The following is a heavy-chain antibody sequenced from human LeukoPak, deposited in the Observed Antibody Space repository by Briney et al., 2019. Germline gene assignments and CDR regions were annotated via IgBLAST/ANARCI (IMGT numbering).Heavy chain of an antibody. CDR1: GYSISSGYY. D-gene: IGHD6-19*01. V-gene: IGHV4-38-2*02. CDR2: IYHSGST. CDR3: TRVYFIVVGGPGPLEY. J-gene: IGHJ4*02. Sequence: KPSETLSLTCSVSGYSISSGYYWGWIRQPPGKGLEWIGSIYHSGSTYYNPSLKSRVTMSVDTSKNQFSLKLSSVTAADTAVEYCTRVYFIVVGGPGPLEYWGQGTLVTVSS.